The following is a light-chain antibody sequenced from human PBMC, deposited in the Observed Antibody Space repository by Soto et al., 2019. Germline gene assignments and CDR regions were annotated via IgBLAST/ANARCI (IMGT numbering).Light chain of an antibody. Sequence: QSVLTQPPSVSGAPGQRATISCAGSNSNIGAGYDVHWYQQLPGTAPKLLTSGNSYRPSGVPDRISGSKSGTSASLAFTGLQAEDEADYYCQSYDSSLSGWVFGGGTQLTVL. J-gene: IGLJ7*01. V-gene: IGLV1-40*01. CDR3: QSYDSSLSGWV. CDR2: GNS. CDR1: NSNIGAGYD.